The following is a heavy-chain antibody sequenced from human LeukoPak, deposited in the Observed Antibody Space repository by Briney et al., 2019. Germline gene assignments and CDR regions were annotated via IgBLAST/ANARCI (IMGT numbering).Heavy chain of an antibody. CDR1: GGSFSGYY. D-gene: IGHD3-10*01. CDR2: INHSGST. J-gene: IGHJ4*02. V-gene: IGHV4-34*01. Sequence: XSETLSLTCAVYGGSFSGYYWRWVRQPPGKGREWLGEINHSGSTNYNPSRKSRVTISVDPSKNPSSLKLSSVTAADTAVYYCARGSVYYGSGSYDYWGQGTLVTVSS. CDR3: ARGSVYYGSGSYDY.